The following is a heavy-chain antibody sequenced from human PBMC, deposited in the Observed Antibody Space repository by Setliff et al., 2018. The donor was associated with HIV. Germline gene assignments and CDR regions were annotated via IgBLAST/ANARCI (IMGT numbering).Heavy chain of an antibody. J-gene: IGHJ4*02. D-gene: IGHD6-19*01. V-gene: IGHV4-34*01. Sequence: SETLSLTCAVYGESFSGYDWTWIRQPPGEGLEWIGEINHSGRTNYSPSLKSRVTISVDTSKNQFSLRLNSVTAADTAVYYCARGKWLVRSFLFDYWGQGSLVTV. CDR1: GESFSGYD. CDR2: INHSGRT. CDR3: ARGKWLVRSFLFDY.